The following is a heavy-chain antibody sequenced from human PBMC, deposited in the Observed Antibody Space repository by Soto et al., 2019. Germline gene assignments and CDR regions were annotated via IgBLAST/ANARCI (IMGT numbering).Heavy chain of an antibody. CDR2: FYFTGNT. J-gene: IGHJ6*02. CDR3: ARSPHNHPQVSYHGMDV. Sequence: SETLSLTCSVSGVSITNYYWSWVRQAPGKGLEWIGYFYFTGNTNYNPSLKSRVSISADTSKNQFSLKLSSVTAADTAMYFCARSPHNHPQVSYHGMDVWGRGTTVTVSS. V-gene: IGHV4-59*01. CDR1: GVSITNYY.